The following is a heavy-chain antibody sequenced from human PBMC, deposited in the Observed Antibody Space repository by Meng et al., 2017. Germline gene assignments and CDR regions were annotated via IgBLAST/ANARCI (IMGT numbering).Heavy chain of an antibody. V-gene: IGHV1-69*01. CDR2: IIPICGTQ. D-gene: IGHD2-15*01. Sequence: VLRAPSGAVMTKPGSALKFSCNAFLCTVMSWSISWVQQPPAQGLVWMGWIIPICGTQNYAQMYQGRVTITTNESTSPAFMELSSLKSEDTALYYFARKNWGSGGIVVVSAYWGQGTLVTVSS. J-gene: IGHJ4*02. CDR3: ARKNWGSGGIVVVSAY. CDR1: LCTVMSWS.